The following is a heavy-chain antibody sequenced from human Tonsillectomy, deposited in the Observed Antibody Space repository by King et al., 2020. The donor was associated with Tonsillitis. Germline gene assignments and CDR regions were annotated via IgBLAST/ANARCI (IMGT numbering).Heavy chain of an antibody. Sequence: VQLQESGPGLVKPSETLSLTCAVSGYSISSDYYWGWIRQPPGKGLEWIGAIYHSGNTYYNPSLKSRVTISVDTSKNQFSLKLSPVTAADTAVYYCARGAVTASHDYWGQGTLVTVSS. CDR2: IYHSGNT. D-gene: IGHD2-21*02. CDR1: GYSISSDYY. CDR3: ARGAVTASHDY. J-gene: IGHJ4*02. V-gene: IGHV4-38-2*01.